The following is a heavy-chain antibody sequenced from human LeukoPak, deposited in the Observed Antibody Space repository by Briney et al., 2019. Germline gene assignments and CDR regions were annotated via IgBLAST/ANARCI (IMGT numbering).Heavy chain of an antibody. Sequence: PGGSLRLSCAASGFTFSDYYLCCIRQAPGKGLEWVSYISSSSSYTNYADSVKGRFTISRDNAKNSLYLQMNSLRAEDTAVYYCARRHCSGGSCYFDYWGQGTLVTVSS. CDR3: ARRHCSGGSCYFDY. CDR1: GFTFSDYY. CDR2: ISSSSSYT. J-gene: IGHJ4*02. D-gene: IGHD2-15*01. V-gene: IGHV3-11*06.